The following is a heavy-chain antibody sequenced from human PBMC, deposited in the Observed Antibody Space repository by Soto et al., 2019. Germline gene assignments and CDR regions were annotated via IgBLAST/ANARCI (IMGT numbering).Heavy chain of an antibody. CDR1: GGTFSSDV. D-gene: IGHD2-2*02. CDR3: ARGYCARPTCYTTDRDCAIYVDY. Sequence: QGQLVQSWAEIKKPASSLRLSCVSSGGTFSSDVISWFRHATVHAPDWMGWITPLFLTANYSQKLQGRVTITAEESMTEVDLELSDLRSDDPAVYFCARGYCARPTCYTTDRDCAIYVDYWGQGSLVIGSS. CDR2: ITPLFLTA. J-gene: IGHJ4*02. V-gene: IGHV1-69*01.